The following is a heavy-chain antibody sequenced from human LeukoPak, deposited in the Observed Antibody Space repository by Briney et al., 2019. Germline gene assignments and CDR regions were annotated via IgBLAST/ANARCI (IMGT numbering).Heavy chain of an antibody. D-gene: IGHD2-15*01. Sequence: PSETLSLTCAVYGGSFSGYYWSWIRQPPGKGLEWIGEINHSGSTNYNPSPKSRVTISADTSKNQFSLKLSSVTAADTAVYYCARTVQYCSGGSCYSWYLLADNWFDPWGQGTLVTVSS. CDR2: INHSGST. V-gene: IGHV4-34*01. CDR3: ARTVQYCSGGSCYSWYLLADNWFDP. J-gene: IGHJ5*02. CDR1: GGSFSGYY.